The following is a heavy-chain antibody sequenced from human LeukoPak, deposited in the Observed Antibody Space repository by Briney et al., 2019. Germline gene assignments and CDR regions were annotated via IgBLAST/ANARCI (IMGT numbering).Heavy chain of an antibody. Sequence: GGSLRLPCAASGFTFSSYAMSWVRQAPGKGLEWVSAISGSGGSTYYADSVKGRFTVSRDNSRNTLYLQMNSLRAEDTAVYYCAKERGPQLELHPFDYWGQGTLVTVSS. CDR1: GFTFSSYA. J-gene: IGHJ4*02. V-gene: IGHV3-23*01. D-gene: IGHD1-7*01. CDR2: ISGSGGST. CDR3: AKERGPQLELHPFDY.